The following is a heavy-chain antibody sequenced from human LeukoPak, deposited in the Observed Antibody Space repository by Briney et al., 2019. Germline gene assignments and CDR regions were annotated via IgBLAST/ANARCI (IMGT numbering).Heavy chain of an antibody. J-gene: IGHJ4*02. Sequence: SETLSLTCAVSGGSISSGGYSWSWIRQPPGKGLEWIGYIYHSGSTYYNPSLKSRVTISVDRSKNQFSLKLSSVTAADTAVYYCAASAGPFSYYFDYWGQGTLVTVSS. CDR3: AASAGPFSYYFDY. CDR1: GGSISSGGYS. D-gene: IGHD6-13*01. V-gene: IGHV4-30-2*01. CDR2: IYHSGST.